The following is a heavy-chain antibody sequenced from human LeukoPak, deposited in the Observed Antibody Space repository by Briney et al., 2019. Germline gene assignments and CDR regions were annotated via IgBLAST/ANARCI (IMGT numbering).Heavy chain of an antibody. CDR1: GGSFSGYC. Sequence: SETLSLTCAVYGGSFSGYCWSWIRQPPGKGLEWIGSIYYSGSTYYNPSLKSRVTISVDTSKNQFSLKLSSVTAADTAVYYCARDAQGFLEWLPKDLYFDYWGQGTLVTVSS. J-gene: IGHJ4*02. V-gene: IGHV4-34*01. CDR2: IYYSGST. CDR3: ARDAQGFLEWLPKDLYFDY. D-gene: IGHD3-3*01.